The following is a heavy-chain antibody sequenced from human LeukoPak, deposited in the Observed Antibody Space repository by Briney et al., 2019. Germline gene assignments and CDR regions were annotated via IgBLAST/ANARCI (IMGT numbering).Heavy chain of an antibody. CDR2: TNSDGSTT. J-gene: IGHJ4*02. Sequence: GGSLRLSCAASGFTFSSFWMHWVRQAPGKGLVWVSHTNSDGSTTDYADSVRGRFTISRDNAKNTLFLQMNSLTVEDTAVYYCARIRVPAYPFDYWGQGTLVTVSS. D-gene: IGHD2-2*01. CDR3: ARIRVPAYPFDY. V-gene: IGHV3-74*01. CDR1: GFTFSSFW.